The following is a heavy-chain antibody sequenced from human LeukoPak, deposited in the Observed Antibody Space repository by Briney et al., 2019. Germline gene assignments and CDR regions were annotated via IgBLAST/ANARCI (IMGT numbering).Heavy chain of an antibody. V-gene: IGHV1-2*02. CDR2: INPNSGGT. D-gene: IGHD2-21*01. CDR1: GYTFTGYY. J-gene: IGHJ6*02. Sequence: ASVTVSCKASGYTFTGYYMHWVRQAPGQGLEWMGWINPNSGGTDYAQKFQGRVTMTRDTSISTAYMELSRLRSDDTAVYYCARVRDSTILSPYGMDVWGQGTTVTVSS. CDR3: ARVRDSTILSPYGMDV.